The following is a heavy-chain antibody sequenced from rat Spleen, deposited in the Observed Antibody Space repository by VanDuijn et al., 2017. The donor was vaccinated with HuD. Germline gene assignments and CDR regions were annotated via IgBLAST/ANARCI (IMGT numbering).Heavy chain of an antibody. CDR3: TRGYVMDA. V-gene: IGHV5-29*01. J-gene: IGHJ4*01. CDR1: GFTFSSYW. Sequence: EVRLVESDGGLVQPGGSLKLSCAASGFTFSSYWIYWIRQAPTKGLEWVATISYDGSSTYYRDSVKGRFTISRDNAKSSLYLQMDSLRSEDTATYYCTRGYVMDAWGQGASVTVSS. CDR2: ISYDGSST.